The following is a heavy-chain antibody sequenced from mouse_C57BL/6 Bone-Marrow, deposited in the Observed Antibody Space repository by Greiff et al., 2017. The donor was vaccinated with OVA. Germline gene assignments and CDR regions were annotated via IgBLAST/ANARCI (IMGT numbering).Heavy chain of an antibody. D-gene: IGHD1-1*01. J-gene: IGHJ2*01. CDR2: GQGLEWIG. CDR3: SEDSAVYYCASHYYGSSYGFDY. Sequence: QVQLNQSGPALSRPFASVTISCPAFYTFSRRLHFAFRDTNYWMQWVKQMPGQGLEWIGAIYPGNGDTSYNQKIKGKATLTADKSSSTAYRQLSSLTSEDSAVYYCASHYYGSSYGFDYWGQGTTRTVSS. V-gene: IGHV1-87*01. CDR1: YTFSRRLH.